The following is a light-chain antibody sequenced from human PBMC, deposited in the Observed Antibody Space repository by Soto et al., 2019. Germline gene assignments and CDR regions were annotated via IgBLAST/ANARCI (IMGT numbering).Light chain of an antibody. CDR3: QQYDTYPIT. CDR2: AAS. CDR1: QGVRTS. J-gene: IGKJ5*01. V-gene: IGKV1-16*02. Sequence: DIQMTQSPSSLSASVGDTVTITCRASQGVRTSVAWFQQKAGKAPKSLIFAASSLHSGVPRKFGSSGSGTDFTLTITSLQAEDFATYYCQQYDTYPITFGQGTRVDIK.